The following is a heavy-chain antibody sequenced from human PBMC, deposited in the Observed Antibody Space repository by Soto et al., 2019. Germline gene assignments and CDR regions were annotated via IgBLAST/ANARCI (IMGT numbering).Heavy chain of an antibody. J-gene: IGHJ4*02. Sequence: ASVKVSCKASGYTFASYAMSWMRQAPGQGLEWMGWISAYNGNTNYSHTFQGRVPLTRDTSTSTVFIDLSSLTSEDTALYYCAIGHWTSAYPPLDFWGLGTLVT. CDR1: GYTFASYA. CDR2: ISAYNGNT. V-gene: IGHV1-18*01. CDR3: AIGHWTSAYPPLDF. D-gene: IGHD5-12*01.